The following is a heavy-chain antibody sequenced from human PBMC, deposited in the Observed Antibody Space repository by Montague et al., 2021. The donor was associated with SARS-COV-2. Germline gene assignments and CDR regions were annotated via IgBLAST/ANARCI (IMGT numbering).Heavy chain of an antibody. CDR1: DGSISSSNW. D-gene: IGHD6-19*01. J-gene: IGHJ1*01. Sequence: SETLSLTCAVSDGSISSSNWWRWVRQHPGTGLAWIGEIYHSGSTNNNPSLKSRVTISVDKSKNQFSLKLSSVTAADTAVYYCASRGAVAGKVYFQHWGQGTLVTVAS. V-gene: IGHV4-4*02. CDR3: ASRGAVAGKVYFQH. CDR2: IYHSGST.